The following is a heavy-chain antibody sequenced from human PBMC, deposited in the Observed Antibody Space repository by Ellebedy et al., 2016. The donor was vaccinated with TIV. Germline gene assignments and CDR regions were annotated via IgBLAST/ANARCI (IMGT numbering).Heavy chain of an antibody. CDR1: GFTLTNSA. J-gene: IGHJ4*02. Sequence: AASVKVSCKASGFTLTNSAIQWVRQARGHRPEWIGWIAVVGDKTHYAQKFQARFTITRDMSTSTAYMELSSLRSDDTAIYYCAALPTYWGQGTLVTVSS. V-gene: IGHV1-58*02. CDR2: IAVVGDKT. CDR3: AALPTY.